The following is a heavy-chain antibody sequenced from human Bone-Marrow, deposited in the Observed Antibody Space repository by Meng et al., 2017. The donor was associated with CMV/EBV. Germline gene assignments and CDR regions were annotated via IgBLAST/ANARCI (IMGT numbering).Heavy chain of an antibody. V-gene: IGHV3-11*04. CDR2: ISNGGSLV. J-gene: IGHJ4*02. CDR1: RFTFSDYY. CDR3: ARGLPAIGSFDY. D-gene: IGHD1-26*01. Sequence: GESLKISCAASRFTFSDYYMSWIRQAPGKGLEWISYISNGGSLVYYADSVKGRFSISRDNAKNSLYLQMNSLRADDTALYFCARGLPAIGSFDYWGQGTLVTVSS.